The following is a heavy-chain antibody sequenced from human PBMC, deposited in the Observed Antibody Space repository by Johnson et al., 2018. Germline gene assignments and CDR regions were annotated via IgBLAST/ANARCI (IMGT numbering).Heavy chain of an antibody. CDR2: ISAGGGSA. J-gene: IGHJ6*02. D-gene: IGHD4-17*01. CDR3: SRGNYGDLPYYYGMDV. Sequence: VQLVQSGGGLAQPGGSLRLSCGASGFTFSKSAMNWVRQAPGKGLEWVSGISAGGGSAFYADSVKGRSTISRDNSKHTVYLQMDRRRVEDTAVYFCSRGNYGDLPYYYGMDVWGRGTAVTVSS. V-gene: IGHV3-23*04. CDR1: GFTFSKSA.